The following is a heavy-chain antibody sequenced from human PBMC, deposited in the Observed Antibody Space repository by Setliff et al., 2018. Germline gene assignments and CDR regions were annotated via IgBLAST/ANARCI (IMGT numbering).Heavy chain of an antibody. CDR2: IYYSGST. CDR3: ASAPLLYSDSSGLPGTFDI. V-gene: IGHV4-30-4*08. Sequence: PSETLSLTCTVSGGSISSGDYYWSWIRQPPGKGLEFVGYIYYSGSTYYNPSLKSRVTISIDTSKNQFSLKVNSVTAADTAVYNCASAPLLYSDSSGLPGTFDIWGQGTMVTVSS. D-gene: IGHD3-22*01. J-gene: IGHJ3*02. CDR1: GGSISSGDYY.